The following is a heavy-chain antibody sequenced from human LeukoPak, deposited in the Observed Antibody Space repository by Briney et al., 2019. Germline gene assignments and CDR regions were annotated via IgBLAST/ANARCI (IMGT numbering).Heavy chain of an antibody. CDR2: IYYSGST. Sequence: SETLSLTCTVSGGSISSYYWSWIRQPPGKGLEWIGYIYYSGSTNYNPSLRSRVTISVDTSKNQFSLKLSSVTAADTAVYYCARRGDYGGNLLDYWGQGTLVTDSS. D-gene: IGHD4-23*01. CDR1: GGSISSYY. J-gene: IGHJ4*02. CDR3: ARRGDYGGNLLDY. V-gene: IGHV4-59*08.